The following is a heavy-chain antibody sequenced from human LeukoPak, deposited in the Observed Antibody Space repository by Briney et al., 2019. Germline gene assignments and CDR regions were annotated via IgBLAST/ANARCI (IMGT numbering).Heavy chain of an antibody. CDR1: GFTFSSYA. D-gene: IGHD3-22*01. CDR3: ARGYYYDSSGDAFDI. Sequence: GGSLRLSCAASGFTFSSYAMHWVRQAPGKGLEWVAVISYDGSNKYYADSVKGRFTISRDNSKNTLYLQMNSLRAEDTAVYYCARGYYYDSSGDAFDIWGQGTMVTVSS. CDR2: ISYDGSNK. V-gene: IGHV3-30-3*01. J-gene: IGHJ3*02.